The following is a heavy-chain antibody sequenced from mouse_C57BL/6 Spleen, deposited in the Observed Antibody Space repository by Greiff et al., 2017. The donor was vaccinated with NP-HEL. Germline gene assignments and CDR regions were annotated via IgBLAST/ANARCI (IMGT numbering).Heavy chain of an antibody. Sequence: VKLQESRPELVKPGASVKISCKASGYAFSSSWMNWVKQRPGKGLEWIGRIYPGDGDTNYNGKFKGKATLTADKSSSTAYMQLSSLTSEDSAVYFCARTYYSNPDYWGQGTTLTVSS. V-gene: IGHV1-82*01. CDR2: IYPGDGDT. CDR1: GYAFSSSW. D-gene: IGHD2-5*01. CDR3: ARTYYSNPDY. J-gene: IGHJ2*01.